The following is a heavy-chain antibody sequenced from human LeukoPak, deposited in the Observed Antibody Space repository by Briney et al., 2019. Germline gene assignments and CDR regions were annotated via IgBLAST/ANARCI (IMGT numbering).Heavy chain of an antibody. V-gene: IGHV3-74*01. CDR1: GFIFSKYW. CDR2: LNSDGSNT. D-gene: IGHD1-1*01. J-gene: IGHJ4*02. Sequence: GGSLRLSCAASGFIFSKYWMHWLRHAPGKGLVWVSRLNSDGSNTNYADSVKGRFTISRDNAKNTVFLQMNNLRAEDTAVYYCATTATVARSEFDYWGQGTLVTVSS. CDR3: ATTATVARSEFDY.